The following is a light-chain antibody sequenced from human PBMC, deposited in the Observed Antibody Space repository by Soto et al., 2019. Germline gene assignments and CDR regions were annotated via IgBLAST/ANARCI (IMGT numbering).Light chain of an antibody. V-gene: IGLV6-57*02. CDR2: EDN. J-gene: IGLJ2*01. CDR1: SGSIASNY. Sequence: NFMLTQPHSVSESPGKTVTISCTGSSGSIASNYVQWYQQRPGSAPTTVIYEDNQRPSGVPDRFSGSIGSSSKSASRTISGLQTEDEADYYCQSYDSSNQGVVFGGGTKLTVL. CDR3: QSYDSSNQGVV.